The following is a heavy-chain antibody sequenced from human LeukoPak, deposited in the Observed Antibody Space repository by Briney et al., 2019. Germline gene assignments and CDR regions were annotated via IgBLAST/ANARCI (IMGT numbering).Heavy chain of an antibody. CDR2: IYYSGST. V-gene: IGHV4-59*08. CDR1: GGSISSYY. Sequence: TETLSLTCTVSGGSISSYYWSWIRQPPGKGLEWIGYIYYSGSTNYNPSLKSRVTISVDTSKNQFSLKLSSVTAADTAVYYCARHSIAAAGTFDYWGQGTLVTVSS. CDR3: ARHSIAAAGTFDY. J-gene: IGHJ4*02. D-gene: IGHD6-13*01.